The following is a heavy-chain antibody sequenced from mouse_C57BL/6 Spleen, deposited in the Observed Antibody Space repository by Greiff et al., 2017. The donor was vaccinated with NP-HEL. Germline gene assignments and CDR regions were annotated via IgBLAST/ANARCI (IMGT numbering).Heavy chain of an antibody. CDR1: GFTFSSYA. V-gene: IGHV5-9-1*02. Sequence: EVKLVESGEGLVKPGGSLKLSCAASGFTFSSYAMSWVRQTPEKRLEWVAYISSGGDYIDYADTVKGRFTISRDNARNTLYLQMSSLKSEDTAMYYCTTGDGGYYFDYWGQGTTLTVSS. CDR3: TTGDGGYYFDY. CDR2: ISSGGDYI. J-gene: IGHJ2*01. D-gene: IGHD3-3*01.